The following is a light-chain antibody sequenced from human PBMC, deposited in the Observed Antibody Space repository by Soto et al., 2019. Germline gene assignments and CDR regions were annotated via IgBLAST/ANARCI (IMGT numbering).Light chain of an antibody. Sequence: EILMTQSPAALSVAQGERATLSCRASQNIGINFGWYQQKPGQAPSLLIFGAVTRAKGVPDRSSGSGSGTEFPLTIRSLQSEDYAVYYCLQYNSWPRTFGQGTKVEL. V-gene: IGKV3-15*01. CDR1: QNIGIN. J-gene: IGKJ1*01. CDR2: GAV. CDR3: LQYNSWPRT.